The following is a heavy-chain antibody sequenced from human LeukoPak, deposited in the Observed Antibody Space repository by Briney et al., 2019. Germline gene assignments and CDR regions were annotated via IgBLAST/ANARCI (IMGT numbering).Heavy chain of an antibody. CDR3: ARVRTDGGGYVMDY. D-gene: IGHD5-12*01. CDR2: IYYSGST. J-gene: IGHJ4*02. Sequence: SETLSLTCTVSGGSISSYYWSWIRQPPGKGLEWIGYIYYSGSTNYNPSLKSRVTISVDTSKNQFSLKLSSVTAADTAVYYCARVRTDGGGYVMDYWGQGTLVTVSS. V-gene: IGHV4-59*01. CDR1: GGSISSYY.